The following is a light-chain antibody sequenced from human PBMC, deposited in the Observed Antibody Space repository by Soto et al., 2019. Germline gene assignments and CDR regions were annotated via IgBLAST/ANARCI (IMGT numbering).Light chain of an antibody. V-gene: IGKV3-20*01. CDR2: GES. CDR1: QSVNSGY. CDR3: QQHGNLPFT. Sequence: EVVLTQSPGTLSLSPGERATLSCRASQSVNSGYLAWYQQKLGQAPRLLICGESSRATGIPDRLSGSGSGTAFTLSTSRLEPEDFGVYYCQQHGNLPFTFGQGTKLEIK. J-gene: IGKJ2*01.